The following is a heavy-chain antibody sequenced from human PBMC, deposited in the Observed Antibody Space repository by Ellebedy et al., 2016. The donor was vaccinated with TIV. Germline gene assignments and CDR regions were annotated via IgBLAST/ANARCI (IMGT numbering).Heavy chain of an antibody. CDR1: GFTFSSYA. CDR2: ISGSGGST. D-gene: IGHD6-13*01. J-gene: IGHJ4*02. V-gene: IGHV3-23*01. CDR3: AKGPDGYSSPFYY. Sequence: GESLKISCAASGFTFSSYAMSWVRQAPGKGLEWVSAISGSGGSTYYADSVKGRFTISRDNSKNTLYLQMNSLRAEDTAVYYCAKGPDGYSSPFYYWGQGTLVTVSS.